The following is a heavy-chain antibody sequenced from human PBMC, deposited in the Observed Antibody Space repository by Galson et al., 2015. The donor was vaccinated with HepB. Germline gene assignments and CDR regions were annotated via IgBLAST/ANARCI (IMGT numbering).Heavy chain of an antibody. Sequence: SVKVSCKASGYTFTSYGISWVRQAPGQGLEWVGRISAYNGNTNYAQKLQGRVTMTTDTSTSTAYMELRSPRSDDTAVYYCASYGEYGFYYFDYWGQGTLVTVSS. CDR2: ISAYNGNT. V-gene: IGHV1-18*04. CDR1: GYTFTSYG. D-gene: IGHD4-17*01. J-gene: IGHJ4*02. CDR3: ASYGEYGFYYFDY.